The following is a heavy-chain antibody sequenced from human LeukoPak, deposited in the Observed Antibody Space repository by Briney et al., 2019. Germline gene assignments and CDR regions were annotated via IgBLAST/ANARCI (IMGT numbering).Heavy chain of an antibody. CDR3: ARDLLNEGNHLDY. CDR1: GGSISSGDNY. Sequence: NPSETLSLTCTVSGGSISSGDNYWSWIRQPPGKGLEWIGYIYYSGSTYYNPSLKSRVTISVDTSKNQFSLKLSSVTAADTAVYYCARDLLNEGNHLDYWGQGTLVTVSS. CDR2: IYYSGST. D-gene: IGHD4-23*01. J-gene: IGHJ4*02. V-gene: IGHV4-30-4*01.